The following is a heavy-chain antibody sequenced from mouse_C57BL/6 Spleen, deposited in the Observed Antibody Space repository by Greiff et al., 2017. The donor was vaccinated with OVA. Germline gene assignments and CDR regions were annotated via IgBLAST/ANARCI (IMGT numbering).Heavy chain of an antibody. D-gene: IGHD3-2*02. CDR3: AREAKLYWYFDV. Sequence: VHVKQSGPELVKPGASVKISCKASGYSFTDYNMNWVKQSNGKSLEWIGVINPNYGTTSYNQKFKGKATLTVDQSSSTAYMQLNSLTSEDSAVYYCAREAKLYWYFDVWGTGTTVTVSS. CDR1: GYSFTDYN. CDR2: INPNYGTT. V-gene: IGHV1-39*01. J-gene: IGHJ1*03.